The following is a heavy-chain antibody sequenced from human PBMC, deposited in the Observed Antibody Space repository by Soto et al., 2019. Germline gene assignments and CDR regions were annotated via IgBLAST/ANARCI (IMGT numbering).Heavy chain of an antibody. D-gene: IGHD4-17*01. CDR3: ARDYGGNSVLPYYGMDV. Sequence: ASVKVSCKASGYTFTSYYMHWVRQAPGQGLEWMGIINPSGGSTSYAQKFQGRVTMTRDTSTSTVYVELSSLRSEDTAVYYCARDYGGNSVLPYYGMDVWGQGTTVTVSS. V-gene: IGHV1-46*01. J-gene: IGHJ6*02. CDR1: GYTFTSYY. CDR2: INPSGGST.